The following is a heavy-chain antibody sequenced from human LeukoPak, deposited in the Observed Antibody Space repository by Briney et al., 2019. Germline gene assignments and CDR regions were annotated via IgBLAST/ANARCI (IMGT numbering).Heavy chain of an antibody. CDR3: ARAWAKNYYDSSGYSLYNWFDP. V-gene: IGHV4-39*07. CDR1: GGSISSSSYY. D-gene: IGHD3-22*01. J-gene: IGHJ5*02. CDR2: IYYSGST. Sequence: PSETLSLTCTVSGGSISSSSYYWGWIRQPPGKGLEWIGSIYYSGSTYYNPSLKSRVTISVDTSKNQFSLKLSSVTAADTAVYYCARAWAKNYYDSSGYSLYNWFDPWGLGTLVTVSS.